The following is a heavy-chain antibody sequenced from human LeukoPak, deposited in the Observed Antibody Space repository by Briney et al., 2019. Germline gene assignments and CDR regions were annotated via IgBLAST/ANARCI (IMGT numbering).Heavy chain of an antibody. J-gene: IGHJ4*02. D-gene: IGHD6-13*01. CDR1: GFTFDDYA. V-gene: IGHV3-9*01. CDR3: AKGMGGSSSGGY. Sequence: GGSLRLSCAASGFTFDDYAMHWVRQAPGKGLEWVSGISWNSGSIGYADSVKGRFTISRDNSKNTLYLQMNSLRAEDTAVYYCAKGMGGSSSGGYWGQGTLVTVSS. CDR2: ISWNSGSI.